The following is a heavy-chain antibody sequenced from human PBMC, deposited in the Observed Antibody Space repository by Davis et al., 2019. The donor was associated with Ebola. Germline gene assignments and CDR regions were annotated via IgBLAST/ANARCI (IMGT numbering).Heavy chain of an antibody. CDR1: GGSFSGYY. J-gene: IGHJ4*02. CDR2: INHSGST. D-gene: IGHD2-21*01. Sequence: SETLSLTCAVYGGSFSGYYWSWIRQPPGKGLEWIGEINHSGSTNYNPSLKSRVTISVDTSKNQFSLKLSSVTAADTAVYYCARGPRWGGEVYNDYWGQGTLVTVSS. V-gene: IGHV4-34*01. CDR3: ARGPRWGGEVYNDY.